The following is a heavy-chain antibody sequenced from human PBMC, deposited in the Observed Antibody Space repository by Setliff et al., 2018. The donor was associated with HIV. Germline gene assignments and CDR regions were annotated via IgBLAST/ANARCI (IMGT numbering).Heavy chain of an antibody. D-gene: IGHD1-26*01. J-gene: IGHJ4*02. Sequence: LRLSCAASGFTFSAHGMHWVRQAPGKELEWVSTISGRDGRTYYADSVKGRFTISRDSSKNTLYLQMNSLRAEDTAVYYCANAKGVGVGARGYYFDYWGQGTLVTVSS. CDR2: ISGRDGRT. CDR3: ANAKGVGVGARGYYFDY. V-gene: IGHV3-NL1*01. CDR1: GFTFSAHG.